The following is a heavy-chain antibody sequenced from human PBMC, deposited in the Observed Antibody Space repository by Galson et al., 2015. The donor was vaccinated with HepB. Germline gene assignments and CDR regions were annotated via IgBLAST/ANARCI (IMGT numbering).Heavy chain of an antibody. Sequence: SLRLSCAASGFTFSSYAMHWVRQAPGKGLEWVAVISYDGSNKYYADSVKGRFTISRDNSKNTLYLQMNSLRAEDTAVYYCARVDYYGSGSYPLPIDYWGQGTLVTVSS. D-gene: IGHD3-10*01. J-gene: IGHJ4*02. V-gene: IGHV3-30*04. CDR3: ARVDYYGSGSYPLPIDY. CDR2: ISYDGSNK. CDR1: GFTFSSYA.